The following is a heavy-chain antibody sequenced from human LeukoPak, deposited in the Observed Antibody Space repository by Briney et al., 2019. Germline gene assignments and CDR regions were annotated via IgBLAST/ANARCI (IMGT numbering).Heavy chain of an antibody. V-gene: IGHV4-59*01. D-gene: IGHD6-13*01. Sequence: SETLSLTCTVSGGSISSYYWSWVRQPPGKGLEWIGYIYYSGSTNYNPSLKSRVTISVDTSKNQFSLKLSSVTAADTAVYYCARVQPDSSSWYGYYYGMDVWGQGTTVTVSS. CDR3: ARVQPDSSSWYGYYYGMDV. CDR2: IYYSGST. CDR1: GGSISSYY. J-gene: IGHJ6*02.